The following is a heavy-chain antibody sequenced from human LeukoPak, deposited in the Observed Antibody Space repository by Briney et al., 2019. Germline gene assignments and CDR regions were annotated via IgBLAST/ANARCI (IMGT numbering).Heavy chain of an antibody. CDR3: ATGYYGSGSYYNVGIDY. D-gene: IGHD3-10*01. CDR2: PENGET. V-gene: IGHV1-24*01. J-gene: IGHJ4*02. Sequence: PENGETIYARKFQGRVTMTEDTSTDTAYMELSSLRSEDTAVYYCATGYYGSGSYYNVGIDYWGQGTLVTVSS.